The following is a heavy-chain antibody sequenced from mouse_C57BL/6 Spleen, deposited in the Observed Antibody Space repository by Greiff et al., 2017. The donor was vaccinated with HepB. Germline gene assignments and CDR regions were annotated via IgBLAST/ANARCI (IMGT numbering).Heavy chain of an antibody. D-gene: IGHD1-1*01. V-gene: IGHV1-80*01. Sequence: QVQLQQSGAELVKPGASVKISCKASGYAFSSYWMNWVKQRPGKGLEWIGQIYPGDGDTNYNGKFKGKATLTADKSSSTAYMQLSSLTSEDSAVYFCARPITTVVEKGYFDVWGTGTTVTVSS. CDR2: IYPGDGDT. CDR3: ARPITTVVEKGYFDV. CDR1: GYAFSSYW. J-gene: IGHJ1*03.